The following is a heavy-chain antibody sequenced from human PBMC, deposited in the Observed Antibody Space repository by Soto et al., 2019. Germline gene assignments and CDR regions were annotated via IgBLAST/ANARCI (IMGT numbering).Heavy chain of an antibody. D-gene: IGHD3-22*01. CDR1: GYTFTSYG. J-gene: IGHJ4*02. CDR2: ISAYNGNT. CDR3: ARSYYDSSGPLKVDY. Sequence: ASVKVSCKASGYTFTSYGISWVRQAPGQGLEWMGWISAYNGNTNYAQKLQGRVTMTTDTSTSTAYMELRSLRSDDTAVYYCARSYYDSSGPLKVDYWGQGTLVTVSS. V-gene: IGHV1-18*01.